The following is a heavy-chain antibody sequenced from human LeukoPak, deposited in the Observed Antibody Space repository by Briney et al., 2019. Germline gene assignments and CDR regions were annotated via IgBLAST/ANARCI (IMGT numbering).Heavy chain of an antibody. D-gene: IGHD3-22*01. Sequence: PSETLSLTCTVSGGSINNYYWSWIRQPPGKGLEWIGYIHHSGSTTYNPSLKSRVTMSIDMSKNQFSLKLTSVTAADTAVYYCARQSRYSDSSGYFSDDYWGQGTLVTVSS. J-gene: IGHJ4*02. V-gene: IGHV4-59*08. CDR3: ARQSRYSDSSGYFSDDY. CDR1: GGSINNYY. CDR2: IHHSGST.